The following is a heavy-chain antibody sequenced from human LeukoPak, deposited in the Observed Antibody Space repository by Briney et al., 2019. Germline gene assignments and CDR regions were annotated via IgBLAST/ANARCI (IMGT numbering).Heavy chain of an antibody. CDR2: IYSSGAT. J-gene: IGHJ2*01. V-gene: IGHV4-59*08. CDR3: VRLKMGAYFDL. D-gene: IGHD3-16*01. CDR1: DDSISMYY. Sequence: SETLSLTCTVSDDSISMYYWSWIRQPPGKGPEWIAYIYSSGATSYNPSLRSRVSISLDTSNSQFSLKLNSMTVADTAVYYCVRLKMGAYFDLWGRGTLVTASS.